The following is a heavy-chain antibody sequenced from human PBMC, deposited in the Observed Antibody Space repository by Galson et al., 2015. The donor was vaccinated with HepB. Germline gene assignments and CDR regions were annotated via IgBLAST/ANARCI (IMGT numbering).Heavy chain of an antibody. V-gene: IGHV3-33*01. CDR3: AREAHIAAPVCLDS. D-gene: IGHD6-13*01. CDR1: GFTFNTYG. Sequence: SLRLSCAASGFTFNTYGMHWVRQAPGKGLEWVALIWSDGSNQYYADSVKGRFTISRDNSRNTLYLQMNSLRAEDTALYYCAREAHIAAPVCLDSWGQGTLVTVSS. CDR2: IWSDGSNQ. J-gene: IGHJ4*02.